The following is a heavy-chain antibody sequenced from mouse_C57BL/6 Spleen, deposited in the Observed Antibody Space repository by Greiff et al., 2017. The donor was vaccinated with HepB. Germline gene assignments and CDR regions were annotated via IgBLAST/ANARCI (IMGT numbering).Heavy chain of an antibody. CDR1: GFTFSDYG. CDR3: EGSPIYYGNYGGAMDY. V-gene: IGHV5-17*01. Sequence: EVKLMESGGGLVKPGGSLKLSCAASGFTFSDYGMHWVRQAPEKGLEWVAYISSGSSTIYYADTVKGRFPISRDNAKNTLFLQMTSLRSEDTAMYYCEGSPIYYGNYGGAMDYWGQGTSVTVSS. D-gene: IGHD2-1*01. J-gene: IGHJ4*01. CDR2: ISSGSSTI.